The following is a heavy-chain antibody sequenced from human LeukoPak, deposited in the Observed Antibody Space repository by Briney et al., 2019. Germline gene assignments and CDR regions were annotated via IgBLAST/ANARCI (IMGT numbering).Heavy chain of an antibody. J-gene: IGHJ5*02. CDR3: ARMVYGGYLEDWFDP. CDR1: GYSISGGYN. D-gene: IGHD4-17*01. Sequence: SETLSLTRTVSGYSISGGYNWGWIRQPPGKGLEWFGSIYHSGSNYYNPSLKSRVTISVDTSKNQFSLKLSSVTAADTAVYYCARMVYGGYLEDWFDPWGQGTLVTVSS. V-gene: IGHV4-38-2*02. CDR2: IYHSGSN.